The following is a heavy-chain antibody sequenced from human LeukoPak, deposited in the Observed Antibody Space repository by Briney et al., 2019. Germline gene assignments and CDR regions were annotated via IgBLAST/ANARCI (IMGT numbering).Heavy chain of an antibody. V-gene: IGHV3-21*01. CDR2: ISSSSSYI. Sequence: GGSLRLSCAASGFTFSSYSMNWVRQAPGEGLEWVSSISSSSSYIYYADSVKGRFAISRDNAKNSLYLQMNSLRAEDTAVYYCGPEVRGGFDYWGQGTLVTVSS. CDR1: GFTFSSYS. J-gene: IGHJ4*02. D-gene: IGHD2-15*01. CDR3: GPEVRGGFDY.